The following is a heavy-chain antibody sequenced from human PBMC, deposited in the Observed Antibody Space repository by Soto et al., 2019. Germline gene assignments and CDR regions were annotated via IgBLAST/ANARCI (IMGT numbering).Heavy chain of an antibody. CDR2: IIPKFRTT. CDR3: ARELDPYYGGNSLSLDY. CDR1: GGTFSTYG. J-gene: IGHJ4*02. Sequence: SVKVSCKASGGTFSTYGMNWVRLAPGQGLEWMGGIIPKFRTTNYAQKFQGRVTITADESTNTAYMELNYLRSEDTAVYFCARELDPYYGGNSLSLDYWGQGTLVTVSS. D-gene: IGHD4-17*01. V-gene: IGHV1-69*13.